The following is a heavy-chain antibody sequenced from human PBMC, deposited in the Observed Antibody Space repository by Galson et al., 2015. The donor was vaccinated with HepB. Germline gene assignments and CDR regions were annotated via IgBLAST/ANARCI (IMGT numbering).Heavy chain of an antibody. J-gene: IGHJ4*02. CDR3: ARGIEISDVWSGYHHGKVRYFDR. D-gene: IGHD3-3*01. Sequence: SLRLSCADSGLTFRDFAMSWFRQAPGKGLEWVGFIGSKPFGGTIEYVASVKGRFSMSRDDSKGIAYLQMHSLKNDDTAVYYCARGIEISDVWSGYHHGKVRYFDRWGQGTLVTVSS. CDR2: IGSKPFGGTI. CDR1: GLTFRDFA. V-gene: IGHV3-49*03.